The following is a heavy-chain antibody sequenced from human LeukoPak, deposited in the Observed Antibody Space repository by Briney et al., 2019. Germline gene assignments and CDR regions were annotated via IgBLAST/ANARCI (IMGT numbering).Heavy chain of an antibody. CDR2: ISYDGSNK. D-gene: IGHD3-16*01. CDR1: GFTFSSYA. V-gene: IGHV3-30-3*01. J-gene: IGHJ3*02. CDR3: ARGGSHHAFDI. Sequence: GRSLRLSCAASGFTFSSYAMHWVRQAPGKGLEWVAVISYDGSNKYYADSVKGRFTISRDNSKNTLYLQMNSLRAEDTAVYYCARGGSHHAFDIWGQGTMVTVSS.